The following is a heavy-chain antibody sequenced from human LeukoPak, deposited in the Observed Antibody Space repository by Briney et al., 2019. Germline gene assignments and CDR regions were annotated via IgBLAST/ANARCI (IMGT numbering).Heavy chain of an antibody. J-gene: IGHJ4*02. CDR3: VSFYETY. D-gene: IGHD2/OR15-2a*01. V-gene: IGHV3-7*01. Sequence: PGGSLRLSCVASGFTFSSHWMTWVRQAPGKGLEWVANIKQDGSEKYYVDSVKGRFTISKDNAKNTVYLQMNSLRAEDTAAYYCVSFYETYWGRGTLVTVSS. CDR2: IKQDGSEK. CDR1: GFTFSSHW.